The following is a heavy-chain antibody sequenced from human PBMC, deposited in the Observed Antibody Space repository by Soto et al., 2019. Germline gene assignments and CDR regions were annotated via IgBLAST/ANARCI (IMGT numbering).Heavy chain of an antibody. J-gene: IGHJ6*03. CDR1: GRSFSGYY. Sequence: SETLSLTCAVYGRSFSGYYWSWIRQPPGKGLEWIGEINHSGSTNYNPSLKSRVTISVDTSKNQFSLKLSSVTAADTAVYYCARRGTKGITGTRGYYYYYMAVRGKGTTVTVSS. CDR3: ARRGTKGITGTRGYYYYYMAV. V-gene: IGHV4-34*01. CDR2: INHSGST. D-gene: IGHD1-7*01.